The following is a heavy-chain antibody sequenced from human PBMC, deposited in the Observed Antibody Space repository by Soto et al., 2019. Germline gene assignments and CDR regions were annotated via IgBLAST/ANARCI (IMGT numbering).Heavy chain of an antibody. CDR3: ASYDKGWGSYRFILGENDAFDI. D-gene: IGHD3-16*02. V-gene: IGHV3-48*04. J-gene: IGHJ3*02. Sequence: GGSLRLSCAASGFTFSTHSMNWVRQAPGKGLEWISYITSNSVTMYADSVKGRFTISRDNAKNSLYLQMNSLRAEDTAVYYCASYDKGWGSYRFILGENDAFDIWGQGTMVTVSS. CDR1: GFTFSTHS. CDR2: ITSNSVTM.